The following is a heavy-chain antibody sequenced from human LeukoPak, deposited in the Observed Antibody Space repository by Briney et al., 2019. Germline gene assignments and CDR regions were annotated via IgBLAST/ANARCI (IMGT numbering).Heavy chain of an antibody. CDR2: IYHSGST. D-gene: IGHD3-9*01. Sequence: SETLSLTCAVSGGSISSSNWWSWVRQPPGKGLKWIGEIYHSGSTNYNPSLKSRVTISVDKSKKQFSLKLSSVTAADTAVYYCARDHYEVLTGYYNGMDVWGQGTTVTVSS. V-gene: IGHV4-4*02. J-gene: IGHJ6*02. CDR3: ARDHYEVLTGYYNGMDV. CDR1: GGSISSSNW.